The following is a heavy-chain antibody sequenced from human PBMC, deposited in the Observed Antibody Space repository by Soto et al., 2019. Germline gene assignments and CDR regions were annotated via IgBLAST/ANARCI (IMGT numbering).Heavy chain of an antibody. V-gene: IGHV3-48*01. J-gene: IGHJ6*04. D-gene: IGHD3-3*01. CDR2: ISSSSSTI. CDR3: ARVESLSVDF. CDR1: GFTFSSYS. Sequence: GGSLRLSCAASGFTFSSYSMNWVRQAPGKGLEWVSYISSSSSTIYYADSVKGRFTISRDNAKNSLYLQMNSLRAEDTAVYYCARVESLSVDFWGKGTTVTVSS.